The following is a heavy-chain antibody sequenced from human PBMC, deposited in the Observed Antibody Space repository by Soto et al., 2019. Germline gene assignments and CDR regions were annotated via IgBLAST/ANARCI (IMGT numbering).Heavy chain of an antibody. D-gene: IGHD6-6*01. CDR3: ARQGGSSGIWDIDS. J-gene: IGHJ4*02. CDR1: GFTFSGYA. V-gene: IGHV3-30*04. CDR2: TSYDENYK. Sequence: QVQLVESGGGVVQPGRSLRLSCAVSGFTFSGYAMHWLRQAPGKGLEWVAATSYDENYKYYADSVKGRFTISRDNSKNTLFLQMNSLRSEDTAVYYCARQGGSSGIWDIDSWGQGSLVTVSS.